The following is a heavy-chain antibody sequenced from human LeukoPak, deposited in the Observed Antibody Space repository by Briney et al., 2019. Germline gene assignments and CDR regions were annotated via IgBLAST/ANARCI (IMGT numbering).Heavy chain of an antibody. D-gene: IGHD3-22*01. J-gene: IGHJ5*02. V-gene: IGHV3-23*01. Sequence: GGSLRLSCAASGFTFSSYGMSRVRQAPGKGLEWVSAISGSGGSTYYADSVKGRFTISRDNAKNTLNLQMNSLRAEDTAVYYCARDLGQYYDTSDNWFDPWGQGTLVTVSS. CDR3: ARDLGQYYDTSDNWFDP. CDR1: GFTFSSYG. CDR2: ISGSGGST.